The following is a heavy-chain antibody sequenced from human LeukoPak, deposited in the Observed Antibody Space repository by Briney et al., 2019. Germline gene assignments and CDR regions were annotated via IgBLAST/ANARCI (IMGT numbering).Heavy chain of an antibody. CDR1: GFTFSSYA. CDR3: AELGITMIGGV. Sequence: GGSLRLSCAASGFTFSSYAMSWVRQAPGKGLEWVSTISNSDYSTYYTDSVKGRFTISRDNAKNSLYLQMNSLRAEDTAVYYCAELGITMIGGVWGKGTTATISS. V-gene: IGHV3-23*01. J-gene: IGHJ6*04. CDR2: ISNSDYST. D-gene: IGHD3-10*02.